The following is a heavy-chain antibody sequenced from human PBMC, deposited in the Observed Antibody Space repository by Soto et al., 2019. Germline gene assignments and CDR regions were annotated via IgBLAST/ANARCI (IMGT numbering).Heavy chain of an antibody. Sequence: EVQLVESGGGLVQPGGSLRLSCAASGFTFSNYDMHWVRQVTGRGLEWVSAIGSGGDTYYPDSVKGRFAISRENAKNSLYLQMDSLRAGDTAVYYCTRGTGTTLVDYWGRGTLVTVST. V-gene: IGHV3-13*01. CDR2: IGSGGDT. D-gene: IGHD1-7*01. J-gene: IGHJ4*02. CDR1: GFTFSNYD. CDR3: TRGTGTTLVDY.